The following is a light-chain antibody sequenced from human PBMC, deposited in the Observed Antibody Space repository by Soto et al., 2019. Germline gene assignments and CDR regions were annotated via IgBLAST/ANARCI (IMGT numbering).Light chain of an antibody. CDR3: QQYGSSPTT. V-gene: IGKV3-20*01. CDR1: QSVSSSY. J-gene: IGKJ1*01. CDR2: GAS. Sequence: EIVLTHSPGTLSLSTRERATLXXXARQSVSSSYLAWYRQKPGQAPRLXIYGASSRATGIPDRFSGSGAGTDFTLTISRLEPEDFAVYYCQQYGSSPTTFGQGTKVDIK.